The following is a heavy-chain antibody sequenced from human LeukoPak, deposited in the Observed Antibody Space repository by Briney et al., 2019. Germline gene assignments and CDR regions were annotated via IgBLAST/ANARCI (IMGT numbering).Heavy chain of an antibody. CDR1: GFTFCSYW. Sequence: GGSLRLSCAASGFTFCSYWMHWVRQAPGKGLVWVSRINSDGSSTSYADSVKGRFTISRDNAKNTLYLQMNSLRAEDTAVYYCAREEQWLGYGMDVWGQGTTVTVSS. V-gene: IGHV3-74*01. J-gene: IGHJ6*02. CDR3: AREEQWLGYGMDV. CDR2: INSDGSST. D-gene: IGHD6-19*01.